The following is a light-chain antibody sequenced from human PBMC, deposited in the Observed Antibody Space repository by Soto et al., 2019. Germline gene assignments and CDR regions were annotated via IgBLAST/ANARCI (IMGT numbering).Light chain of an antibody. CDR3: QKFLGGPPPT. J-gene: IGKJ4*01. V-gene: IGKV1-27*01. Sequence: DIQMTQSPSSLSASIGDRVTITCRASQVISTSVAWYQQKPGKVPNLLIYDASTLQSGVPSRFSGSGSGTDFTLTISSLQPEDVATYYCQKFLGGPPPTFGGGTKVESK. CDR2: DAS. CDR1: QVISTS.